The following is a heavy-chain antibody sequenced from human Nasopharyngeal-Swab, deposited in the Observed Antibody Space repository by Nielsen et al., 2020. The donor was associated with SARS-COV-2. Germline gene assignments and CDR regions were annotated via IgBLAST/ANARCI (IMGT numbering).Heavy chain of an antibody. J-gene: IGHJ3*02. V-gene: IGHV1-69*06. CDR1: GGTFSSYA. Sequence: SVKVSCKASGGTFSSYAISWVRQAPGQGLEWMGGIIHMFGTANYAQKFQGRVTITADKSTSTAYMEMSSLTSEDTAVYYCARGGEDRGYSYGYDAFDNWGQGTMVTVPS. CDR3: ARGGEDRGYSYGYDAFDN. CDR2: IIHMFGTA. D-gene: IGHD5-18*01.